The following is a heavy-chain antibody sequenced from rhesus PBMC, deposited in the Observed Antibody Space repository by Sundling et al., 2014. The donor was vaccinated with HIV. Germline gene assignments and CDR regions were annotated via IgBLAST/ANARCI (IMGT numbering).Heavy chain of an antibody. CDR3: ARSANFDY. CDR2: IYGSGSST. V-gene: IGHV4-169*01. J-gene: IGHJ4*01. Sequence: QVQLQESGPGLVKPSETLSLTCVVSGGSISSNYWSWIRQAPGKGLEWIGYIYGSGSSTNYNPSLKSRVTLSVDTSKNQFSLKLSFVTAADTAVYYCARSANFDYWGQGVLVTVSS. CDR1: GGSISSNY.